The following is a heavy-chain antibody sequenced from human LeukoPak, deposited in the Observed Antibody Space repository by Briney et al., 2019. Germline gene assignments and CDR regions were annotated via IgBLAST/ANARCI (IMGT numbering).Heavy chain of an antibody. Sequence: VASVKVSCKASGYTFTSYGISWVRQAPGQGLEWMGRISAYNGNTNYAQKLQGRVTMTTDTSTSTAYMELRSLRSDDTAVYYCARVLTYQPSFDYWGQGTLVTVSS. V-gene: IGHV1-18*01. D-gene: IGHD2-2*01. CDR3: ARVLTYQPSFDY. CDR1: GYTFTSYG. CDR2: ISAYNGNT. J-gene: IGHJ4*02.